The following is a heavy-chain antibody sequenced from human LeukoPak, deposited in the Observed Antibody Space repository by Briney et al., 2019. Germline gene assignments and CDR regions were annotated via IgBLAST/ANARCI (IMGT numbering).Heavy chain of an antibody. V-gene: IGHV4-39*07. Sequence: SETLSLTCTVSGGSISSSSYYWGWIRQPPGKGLEWIGSIYYSGSTYYNPSLKSRVTISVDTSKNQFSLKLSSVTAADTAVYYCARGVAAAGLSHYFDYWGQGTLVTVSS. J-gene: IGHJ4*02. CDR2: IYYSGST. CDR3: ARGVAAAGLSHYFDY. D-gene: IGHD6-13*01. CDR1: GGSISSSSYY.